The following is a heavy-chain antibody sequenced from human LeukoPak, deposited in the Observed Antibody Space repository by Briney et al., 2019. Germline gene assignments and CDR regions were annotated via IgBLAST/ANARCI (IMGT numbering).Heavy chain of an antibody. D-gene: IGHD6-13*01. Sequence: PGGSLRLSCAASGFTFSSYAVSWVHQAPGKGLEWVSAISGSGGSTYYADSVKGRFTISRDNSKNTLYLQMNSLRAEDTAVYYCAKMAAAGPWFDPWGQGTLVTVSS. CDR3: AKMAAAGPWFDP. CDR2: ISGSGGST. CDR1: GFTFSSYA. V-gene: IGHV3-23*01. J-gene: IGHJ5*02.